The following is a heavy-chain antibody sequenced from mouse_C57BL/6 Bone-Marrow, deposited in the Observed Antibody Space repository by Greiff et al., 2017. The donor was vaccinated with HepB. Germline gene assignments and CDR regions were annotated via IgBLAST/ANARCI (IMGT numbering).Heavy chain of an antibody. CDR2: ISSGGSYT. Sequence: EVKLVESGGDLVKPGGSLKLSCAASGFTFSSYGMYWVRQTPDKRLEWVATISSGGSYTYYPDSVKGRFTITRDNAKNTLYLQMSSLKSEDTAVYYCAIHSLWLPNFDYWGQGTTLTVSS. CDR3: AIHSLWLPNFDY. D-gene: IGHD2-2*01. CDR1: GFTFSSYG. V-gene: IGHV5-6*01. J-gene: IGHJ2*01.